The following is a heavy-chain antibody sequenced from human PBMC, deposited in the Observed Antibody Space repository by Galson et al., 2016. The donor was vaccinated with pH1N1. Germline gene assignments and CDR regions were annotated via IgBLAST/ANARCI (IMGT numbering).Heavy chain of an antibody. J-gene: IGHJ1*01. CDR3: ASLLGFGELGGYFQH. CDR2: IYYSGST. Sequence: LSLTCTVSGGSISSHDWSRIRQPPGKGLEWIGCIYYSGSTNYNPSVKSRVTISVDTSKNQFSLKLSSVTAADTAVYYCASLLGFGELGGYFQHWGQGTLVTVSS. CDR1: GGSISSHD. D-gene: IGHD3-10*01. V-gene: IGHV4-59*11.